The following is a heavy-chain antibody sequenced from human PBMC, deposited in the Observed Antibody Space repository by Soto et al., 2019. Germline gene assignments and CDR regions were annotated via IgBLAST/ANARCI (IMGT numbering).Heavy chain of an antibody. Sequence: SETLSLTCTVSGGSLSSGGYYWSWIRQHPGKGLEWIGYIYYSGSTYYNPSLKSRVTISVDTSKNQFSLKLSSVTAADTAVYYCARIPRITICGVGPYFDYWGPGTLVTVSA. V-gene: IGHV4-31*03. CDR2: IYYSGST. J-gene: IGHJ4*02. D-gene: IGHD3-3*01. CDR1: GGSLSSGGYY. CDR3: ARIPRITICGVGPYFDY.